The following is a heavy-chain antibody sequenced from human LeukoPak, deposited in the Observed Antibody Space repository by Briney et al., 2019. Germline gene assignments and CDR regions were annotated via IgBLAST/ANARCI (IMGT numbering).Heavy chain of an antibody. CDR3: ARFYCSSTSCLFDY. Sequence: PSETLSLTCTVSGGSISSGDYYWSWIRQPPGKGLEWIGYIYYSGSTYYNPSLKSRVTISVDTSKNQISLKLSSVTAADTAVYYCARFYCSSTSCLFDYWGQGTLVTVSS. D-gene: IGHD2-2*01. J-gene: IGHJ4*02. CDR1: GGSISSGDYY. V-gene: IGHV4-30-4*01. CDR2: IYYSGST.